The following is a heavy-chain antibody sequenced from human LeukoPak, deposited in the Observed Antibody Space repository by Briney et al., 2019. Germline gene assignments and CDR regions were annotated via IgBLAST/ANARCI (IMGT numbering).Heavy chain of an antibody. CDR2: IYYSGST. CDR1: GGSISSFY. V-gene: IGHV4-59*01. Sequence: SETLSLTCTVSGGSISSFYWGWIRQPPGKRLEWIGYIYYSGSTNYNPSLKSRVTISADTSKNQFSLKLSSVTAADTAVYYCARENYFDYWGQGTLVTVSS. CDR3: ARENYFDY. J-gene: IGHJ4*02.